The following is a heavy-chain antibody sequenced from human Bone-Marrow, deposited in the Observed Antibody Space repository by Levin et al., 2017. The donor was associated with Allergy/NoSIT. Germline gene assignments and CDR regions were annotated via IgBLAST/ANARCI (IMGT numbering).Heavy chain of an antibody. CDR1: GFTFSNAW. CDR3: TTDIVLMVYAIPYGMDV. V-gene: IGHV3-15*01. CDR2: IKSKTDGGTT. Sequence: GESLKISCAASGFTFSNAWMSWVRQAPGKGLEWVGRIKSKTDGGTTDYAAPVKGRFTISRDDSKNTLYLQMNSLKTEDTAVYYCTTDIVLMVYAIPYGMDVWGQGTTVTVSS. J-gene: IGHJ6*02. D-gene: IGHD2-8*01.